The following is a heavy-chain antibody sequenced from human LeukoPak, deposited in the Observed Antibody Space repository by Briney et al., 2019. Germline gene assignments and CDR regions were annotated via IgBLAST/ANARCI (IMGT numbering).Heavy chain of an antibody. V-gene: IGHV1-18*01. CDR3: AREGLDILTGPFDY. CDR2: ISPYNGNT. D-gene: IGHD3-9*01. CDR1: GYTFTSYG. J-gene: IGHJ4*02. Sequence: ASVKVSCKASGYTFTSYGISWVRQAPGQGLEWMGWISPYNGNTNYAQKLQGRVTMTTDTSTSTAYMELSSLRSGDTAVYYCAREGLDILTGPFDYWGQGTLVTVSS.